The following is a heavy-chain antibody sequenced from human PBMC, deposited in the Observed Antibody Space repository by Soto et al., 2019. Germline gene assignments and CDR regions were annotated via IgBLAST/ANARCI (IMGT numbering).Heavy chain of an antibody. V-gene: IGHV3-21*01. J-gene: IGHJ4*02. CDR2: ISSSSRYK. D-gene: IGHD2-2*01. CDR3: TRDFIIVPAAPGIEY. Sequence: GGSLRLSCAASGFTFSNYNMNWVRQAPGKGLEWVSSISSSSRYKYYAESVKGRFTISRDNAKNSLYLQMSGLRAEDSAVCYCTRDFIIVPAAPGIEYWGQGTLVTVSS. CDR1: GFTFSNYN.